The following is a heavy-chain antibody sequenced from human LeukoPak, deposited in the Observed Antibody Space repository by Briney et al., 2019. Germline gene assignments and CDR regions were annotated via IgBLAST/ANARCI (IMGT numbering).Heavy chain of an antibody. CDR3: AKSQSGWYSFDY. CDR1: GFTFSSYA. CDR2: ISGSGGST. J-gene: IGHJ4*02. V-gene: IGHV3-23*01. D-gene: IGHD6-19*01. Sequence: GGSLRLSCEASGFTFSSYAMSWVRQAPGKRLEWVSAISGSGGSTYYADSVKGRFTISRDSSKNTLYLQMNSLRAEDTAVYYCAKSQSGWYSFDYWGQGALVTVSS.